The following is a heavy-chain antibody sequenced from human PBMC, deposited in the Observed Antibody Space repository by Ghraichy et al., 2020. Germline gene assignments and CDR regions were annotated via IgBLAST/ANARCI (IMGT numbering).Heavy chain of an antibody. CDR1: GFTFSSYS. D-gene: IGHD4-23*01. CDR3: ARASRVVRFYYYDGMDV. J-gene: IGHJ6*02. CDR2: ITSSSRTI. Sequence: GSLRLSCVGSGFTFSSYSMNWVRQSPGKGLEWVSYITSSSRTIFYADSVRGRFTISRDNAQNSLYLQMNSLRDEDTAVYYCARASRVVRFYYYDGMDVWGQGTTVTVSS. V-gene: IGHV3-48*02.